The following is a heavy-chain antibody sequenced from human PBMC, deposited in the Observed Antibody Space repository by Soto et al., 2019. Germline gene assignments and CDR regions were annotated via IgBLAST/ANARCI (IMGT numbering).Heavy chain of an antibody. Sequence: PSETLSLTCAVYGGSFIGYYWIFIRHPPGKWLEWIVEINHSGSTNYNPSLKSRVTISVDTSKNQFSLKLSSVTAADTAVYYCASSTSPYYYYGMDVWGQGTTVTVSS. CDR1: GGSFIGYY. D-gene: IGHD2-2*01. CDR2: INHSGST. V-gene: IGHV4-34*01. J-gene: IGHJ6*02. CDR3: ASSTSPYYYYGMDV.